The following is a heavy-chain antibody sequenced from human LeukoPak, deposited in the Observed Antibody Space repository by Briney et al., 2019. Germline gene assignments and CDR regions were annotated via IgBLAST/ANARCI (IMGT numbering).Heavy chain of an antibody. CDR2: ISSGGSTT. Sequence: PGGPLRLFCSASGFTFSSYEMKWVPQAPGKGLEWVSYISSGGSTTYYADSVKGLFTISRDNAKNSLYLQMNSLRAEDTAVYYCARVQQPSGIQGYYYGMDVWGQGTTVTVSS. CDR1: GFTFSSYE. V-gene: IGHV3-48*03. CDR3: ARVQQPSGIQGYYYGMDV. D-gene: IGHD6-13*01. J-gene: IGHJ6*02.